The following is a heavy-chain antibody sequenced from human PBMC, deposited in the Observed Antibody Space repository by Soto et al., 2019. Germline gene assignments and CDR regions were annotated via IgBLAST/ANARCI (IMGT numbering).Heavy chain of an antibody. V-gene: IGHV6-1*01. CDR2: TYYRSNWYN. CDR3: AIQPYDFWSGYYTTFDY. D-gene: IGHD3-3*01. Sequence: SQTLSLTCAISGDSVSSNSAAFNWIRQSPSRGLEWLGRTYYRSNWYNDYAVSVKSRITINPDTSKNQFALQLNSVTPEDTAVYYCAIQPYDFWSGYYTTFDYWGQGTLVTVSS. J-gene: IGHJ4*02. CDR1: GDSVSSNSAA.